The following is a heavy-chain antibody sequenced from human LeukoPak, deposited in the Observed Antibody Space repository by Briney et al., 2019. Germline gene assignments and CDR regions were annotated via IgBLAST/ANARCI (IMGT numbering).Heavy chain of an antibody. J-gene: IGHJ4*02. CDR1: GYTFISYG. CDR3: ATHRLGSGYQFDY. V-gene: IGHV1-18*01. Sequence: ASVKVSCKASGYTFISYGISWVRQAPGQGLEWMGWISTYNGNTNYAQKLQDRVTMTTDTSTSTAYMELRSLRSDDTAVYYCATHRLGSGYQFDYWGQGTLVTVSS. CDR2: ISTYNGNT. D-gene: IGHD3-22*01.